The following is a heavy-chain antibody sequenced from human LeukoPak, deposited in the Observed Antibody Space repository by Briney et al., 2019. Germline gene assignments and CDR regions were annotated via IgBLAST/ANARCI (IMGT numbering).Heavy chain of an antibody. Sequence: PGGSLRLSCAASGFTFSSYGMHWVRQAPGKGLEWVAVIWYDGSNKYYADSVKGRFTISRDNSKNTLYLQMNSLRAEDTAVYYCARAGPSVGMDVWGQRTTVTVSS. CDR2: IWYDGSNK. CDR1: GFTFSSYG. CDR3: ARAGPSVGMDV. J-gene: IGHJ6*02. D-gene: IGHD1-14*01. V-gene: IGHV3-33*01.